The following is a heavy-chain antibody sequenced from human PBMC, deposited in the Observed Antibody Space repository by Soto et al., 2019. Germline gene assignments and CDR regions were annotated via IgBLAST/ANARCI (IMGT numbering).Heavy chain of an antibody. CDR2: IWYDGSNK. V-gene: IGHV3-33*01. CDR3: ARDGASRYSKPKYYYGMDV. J-gene: IGHJ6*02. CDR1: GFTFTSYG. Sequence: PGGSLRLSCAASGFTFTSYGMHWVRQAPGKGLEWVAVIWYDGSNKYYADSVKGRFTISRDNSKNTLYLQMNSLRAGDTAVYYCARDGASRYSKPKYYYGMDVWGQGTTVTVSS. D-gene: IGHD4-4*01.